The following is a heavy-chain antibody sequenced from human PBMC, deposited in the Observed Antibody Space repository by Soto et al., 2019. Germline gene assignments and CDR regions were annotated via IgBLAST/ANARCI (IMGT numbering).Heavy chain of an antibody. D-gene: IGHD3-10*01. J-gene: IGHJ4*02. Sequence: QVQLVASGVGVVQPGRSLSLSCAASGFTLSGHGLHWVRQAPGKGLEWVAVVTHDGTERHYPDSVKGRFTITRDISKNTFYLQMNSLRVEDTAMYYCAREKNSGYYRTVDYWGQGTLVTVSS. CDR1: GFTLSGHG. CDR2: VTHDGTER. V-gene: IGHV3-30*03. CDR3: AREKNSGYYRTVDY.